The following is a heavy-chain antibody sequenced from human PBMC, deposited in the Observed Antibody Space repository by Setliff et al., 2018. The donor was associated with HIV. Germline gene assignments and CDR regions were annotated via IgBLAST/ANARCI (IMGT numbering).Heavy chain of an antibody. V-gene: IGHV1-3*01. CDR2: INAGNGKI. CDR3: ARDGWELDRGRADYFDY. D-gene: IGHD3-10*01. CDR1: GYTFTSYA. J-gene: IGHJ4*02. Sequence: ASVKVSCKASGYTFTSYAVHWVRQAPGQRLEWMGWINAGNGKIKYSQKFQGRVTITRDTSASTAYMELSSLRSEDTAVYYCARDGWELDRGRADYFDYWGQGALVTVSS.